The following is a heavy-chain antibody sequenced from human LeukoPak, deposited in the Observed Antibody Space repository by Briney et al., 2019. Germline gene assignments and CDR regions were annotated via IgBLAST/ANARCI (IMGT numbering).Heavy chain of an antibody. Sequence: GGSLRLSCAASGFTLSSYAMSWVRQAPGKGLEWVSAISVSGNTYHADSVKGRFTISRDSSKNTLYLQMNRLRAEDAAVYYCAKAPVTTSSGAYCYPFDYWGQGTLVTVSS. J-gene: IGHJ4*02. D-gene: IGHD2-21*01. CDR3: AKAPVTTSSGAYCYPFDY. CDR1: GFTLSSYA. CDR2: ISVSGNT. V-gene: IGHV3-23*01.